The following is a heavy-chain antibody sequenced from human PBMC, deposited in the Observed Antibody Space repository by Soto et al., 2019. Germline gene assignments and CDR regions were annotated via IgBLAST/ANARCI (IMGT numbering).Heavy chain of an antibody. J-gene: IGHJ4*02. CDR3: GRAYSYFYH. CDR1: GFTFSDYW. CDR2: INKDGSEK. D-gene: IGHD5-18*01. Sequence: EVQLVESGGGLVQPGGSLRLSCVASGFTFSDYWMTWVRQAPGKGLEWVANINKDGSEKDYVDSVKGRFTISRDNAKTSLYLQMNSRRAEATAVYYCGRAYSYFYHWGQGTLVTVSS. V-gene: IGHV3-7*04.